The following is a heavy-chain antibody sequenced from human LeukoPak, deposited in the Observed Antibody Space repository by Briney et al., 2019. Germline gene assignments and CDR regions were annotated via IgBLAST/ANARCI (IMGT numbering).Heavy chain of an antibody. Sequence: SQTLSLTCTVSGGSISSDSDYWSWIRQPAGKGLEWIGRIYSGSTDYNPSLRSRLTISVDTSKNQFSLKLSSVTAADTAVYYCARGRVSGTTLYFDYWGQGTLFTVSS. CDR2: IYSGST. V-gene: IGHV4-61*02. D-gene: IGHD1-1*01. CDR1: GGSISSDSDY. J-gene: IGHJ4*02. CDR3: ARGRVSGTTLYFDY.